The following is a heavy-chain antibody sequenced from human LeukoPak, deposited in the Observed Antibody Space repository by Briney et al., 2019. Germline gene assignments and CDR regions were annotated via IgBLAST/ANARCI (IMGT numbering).Heavy chain of an antibody. J-gene: IGHJ4*02. CDR2: MSTSGST. CDR1: GDSISSASYY. D-gene: IGHD2-2*01. V-gene: IGHV4-61*02. CDR3: ARHQYQLSALDY. Sequence: PSQTLSLTCTVSGDSISSASYYWSWIRQPAGKGLEWIGRMSTSGSTNYNPSLKSRVTISVDTSKNQFSLNLNSVTAADTAVYYCARHQYQLSALDYWGQGTLVTVSS.